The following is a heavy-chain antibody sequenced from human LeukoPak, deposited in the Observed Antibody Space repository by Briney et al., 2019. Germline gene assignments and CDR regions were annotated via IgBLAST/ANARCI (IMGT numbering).Heavy chain of an antibody. D-gene: IGHD6-19*01. CDR3: ARLRREYSSGWSIRWFDP. CDR2: IYYSGST. CDR1: GGSISSSSYY. V-gene: IGHV4-39*01. Sequence: SETLSLTCPVSGGSISSSSYYWGWIRQPPGKGLEWIGSIYYSGSTYYNPSLKSRVTISVDTSKNQFSLKLSSVTAADTAVYYCARLRREYSSGWSIRWFDPWGQGTLVTVSS. J-gene: IGHJ5*02.